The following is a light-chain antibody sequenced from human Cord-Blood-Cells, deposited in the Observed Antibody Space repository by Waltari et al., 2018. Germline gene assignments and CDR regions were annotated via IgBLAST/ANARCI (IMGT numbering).Light chain of an antibody. Sequence: QSALTQPASVSGSPGQSITISCTGTSSDVGGYNYVSWYQQHPGKAPKLMIYEVSNRPSGVSNRFSGSKSGNPASLTISGLQAEDEADYYCSSYTSSGTWVFGGGTKLTVL. CDR1: SSDVGGYNY. CDR3: SSYTSSGTWV. V-gene: IGLV2-14*01. CDR2: EVS. J-gene: IGLJ3*02.